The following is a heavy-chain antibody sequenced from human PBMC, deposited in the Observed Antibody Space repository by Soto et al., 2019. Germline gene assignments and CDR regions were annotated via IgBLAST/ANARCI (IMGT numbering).Heavy chain of an antibody. D-gene: IGHD3-9*01. CDR3: ARLPRAYYDILTGQRSGWYFDY. Sequence: SETLSLTCTVSGGSVSSSSYYWGWIRQPPGKGLEWIGSIYYSGSTYCNPSLKSRVTISVDTSKNQFSLKLSSVTAADTAVYYCARLPRAYYDILTGQRSGWYFDYWGQGTLVTVSS. J-gene: IGHJ4*02. V-gene: IGHV4-39*01. CDR2: IYYSGST. CDR1: GGSVSSSSYY.